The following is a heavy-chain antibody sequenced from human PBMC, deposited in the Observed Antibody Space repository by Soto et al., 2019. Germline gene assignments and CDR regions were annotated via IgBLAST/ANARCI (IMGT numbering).Heavy chain of an antibody. D-gene: IGHD3-10*01. J-gene: IGHJ5*02. CDR3: ARGGFGELLNMWFDP. Sequence: SVKVSCKASGGTFSIYAISWVLQAPGQGLEWMGGIIPIFGTANYAQKFQGRVTITADESTSTAYMELSSLRSEDTAVYYCARGGFGELLNMWFDPWGQGTLVTVA. CDR2: IIPIFGTA. V-gene: IGHV1-69*13. CDR1: GGTFSIYA.